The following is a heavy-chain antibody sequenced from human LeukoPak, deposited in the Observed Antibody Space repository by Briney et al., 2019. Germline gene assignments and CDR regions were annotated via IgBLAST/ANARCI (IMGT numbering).Heavy chain of an antibody. V-gene: IGHV4-39*01. CDR1: GGSISSSSYY. Sequence: SETLSLTCTVSGGSISSSSYYWGWVRQPPGKWLEWIGSIYYSGSTYYNPSLKSRVTISVDTTKNQFSLKLSSVTAADTAIYYCARHSSSWYEFDYWGQGTLVTVSS. J-gene: IGHJ4*02. CDR2: IYYSGST. D-gene: IGHD6-13*01. CDR3: ARHSSSWYEFDY.